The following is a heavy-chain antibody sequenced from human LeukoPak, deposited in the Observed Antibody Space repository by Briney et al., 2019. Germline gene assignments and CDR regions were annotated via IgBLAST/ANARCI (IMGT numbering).Heavy chain of an antibody. D-gene: IGHD2-21*01. V-gene: IGHV7-4-1*02. CDR1: GYTLTELS. CDR2: INTNTGNP. CDR3: ARDEPYCGGDCYDY. J-gene: IGHJ4*02. Sequence: ASVKVSCKVSGYTLTELSMHWVRQAPGQGLELMGWINTNTGNPTYAQGFTGRFVFSLDTSVSTAYLQISSLKAEDTAVYYCARDEPYCGGDCYDYWGQGTLVTVSS.